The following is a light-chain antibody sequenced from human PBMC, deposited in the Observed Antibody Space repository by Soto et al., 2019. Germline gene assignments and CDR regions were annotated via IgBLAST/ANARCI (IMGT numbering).Light chain of an antibody. J-gene: IGKJ2*01. CDR1: QSLLHSNGYNY. V-gene: IGKV2-28*01. Sequence: DIVMTQSPLSLPVTPGEPASISCRSSQSLLHSNGYNYLDWYLQKPGQSPQLLIYLGSNRASGVPYRCSGSGSGTDFTLKISRVEAEDVGVYYCMQALQTPTFGQGTKLEIK. CDR3: MQALQTPT. CDR2: LGS.